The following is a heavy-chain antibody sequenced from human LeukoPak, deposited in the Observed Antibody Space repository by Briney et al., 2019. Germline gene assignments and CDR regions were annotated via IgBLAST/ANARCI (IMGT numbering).Heavy chain of an antibody. J-gene: IGHJ4*02. Sequence: PGGSLRLSCAASGFTFSSYSMTWVRQAPGKGLEWVSSISSSSSYIYYADSVKGRFTISRDNAKNSLYLQMNSLRTEDTAVYYCARDTGYSSSWYIFDYWGQGTLVTVSS. CDR3: ARDTGYSSSWYIFDY. CDR1: GFTFSSYS. CDR2: ISSSSSYI. V-gene: IGHV3-21*01. D-gene: IGHD6-13*01.